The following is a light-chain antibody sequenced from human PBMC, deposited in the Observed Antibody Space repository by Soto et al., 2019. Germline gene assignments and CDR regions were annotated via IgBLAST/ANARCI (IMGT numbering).Light chain of an antibody. CDR3: QQRSNWSLT. CDR2: DAS. CDR1: QSISTY. V-gene: IGKV3-11*01. Sequence: ETVLTQSPATLSLSPGERATLSCRASQSISTYLAWYQQKPGQAPRLLISDASTRATGIPARFSGSGSGTDFTLTISSLEPEDFAVYYCQQRSNWSLTFGGGTRVEIK. J-gene: IGKJ4*01.